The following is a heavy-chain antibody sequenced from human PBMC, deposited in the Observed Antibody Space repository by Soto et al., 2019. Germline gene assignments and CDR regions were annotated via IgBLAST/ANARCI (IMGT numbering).Heavy chain of an antibody. CDR2: ISYDGSNK. CDR1: GFTFSSYG. CDR3: AIGSYHDYGDYPDY. V-gene: IGHV3-30*03. Sequence: QVQLVESGGGVVQPGRSLRLSCAASGFTFSSYGMHWVRQAPGKGLEWVAVISYDGSNKYYADSVKGRFTISRDNSKNTLYLQMNSLRAEDTAVYYCAIGSYHDYGDYPDYWGQGTLVTVSS. D-gene: IGHD4-17*01. J-gene: IGHJ4*02.